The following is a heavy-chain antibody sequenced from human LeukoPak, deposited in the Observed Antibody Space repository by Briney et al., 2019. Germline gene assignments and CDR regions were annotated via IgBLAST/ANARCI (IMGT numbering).Heavy chain of an antibody. CDR1: GFGSRNAW. CDR2: IKTKTDVETT. D-gene: IGHD1-14*01. Sequence: PGGSLRLSCAASGFGSRNAWMSWVRQAPRKRLEWFGRIKTKTDVETTDYAAPVKGRFTISRDDSKNTLYLQMHSLKPQDTAVYYCAENHRYNPWGQGTLVTVSS. J-gene: IGHJ5*02. CDR3: AENHRYNP. V-gene: IGHV3-15*01.